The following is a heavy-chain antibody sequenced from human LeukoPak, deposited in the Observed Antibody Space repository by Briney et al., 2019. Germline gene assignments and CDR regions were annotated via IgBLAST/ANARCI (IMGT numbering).Heavy chain of an antibody. CDR1: GIPFRGTW. CDR2: IKSKRSGGTA. Sequence: PGGSLRLSCGVSGIPFRGTWMTWVRQAPGKELEWVGRIKSKRSGGTADYGAPVQGRFIISRDDLQNTIYLQMNRLKIEDTAVYYCKWESSFYYGLDVWGQGTTVIVSS. V-gene: IGHV3-15*05. D-gene: IGHD3-16*01. J-gene: IGHJ6*02. CDR3: KWESSFYYGLDV.